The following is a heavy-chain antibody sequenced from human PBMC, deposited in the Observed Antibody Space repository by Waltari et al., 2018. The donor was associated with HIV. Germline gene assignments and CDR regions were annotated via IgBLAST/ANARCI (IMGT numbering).Heavy chain of an antibody. CDR3: ASYSPPRGLDV. D-gene: IGHD2-21*01. J-gene: IGHJ6*02. V-gene: IGHV1-18*01. Sequence: VQLVQSGAEVKKPGAAVKVSCKSSGSTFPSYGFAWVRQAPGQGLEWMGWSSAYNENTNYAPKFQGRVTMTTDTSTTTGYMELRRLRSADTAVYFCASYSPPRGLDVWGQGTTVTVS. CDR2: SSAYNENT. CDR1: GSTFPSYG.